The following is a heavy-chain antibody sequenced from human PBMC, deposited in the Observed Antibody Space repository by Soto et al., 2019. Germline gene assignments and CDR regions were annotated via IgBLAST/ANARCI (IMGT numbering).Heavy chain of an antibody. Sequence: GGSLRLSCAASGFTFSSYAMHWVRQAPGKGLGWVAVISYDGSNKYYADSVKGRFTISRDNSKNTLYLQMNSLRAEDTAVYYCARAFVLVSVRYYYGMDVWGQGTTVTVSS. CDR3: ARAFVLVSVRYYYGMDV. D-gene: IGHD2-15*01. V-gene: IGHV3-30-3*01. CDR1: GFTFSSYA. J-gene: IGHJ6*02. CDR2: ISYDGSNK.